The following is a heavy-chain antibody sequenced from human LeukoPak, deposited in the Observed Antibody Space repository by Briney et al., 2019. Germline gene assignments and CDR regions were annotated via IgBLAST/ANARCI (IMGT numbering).Heavy chain of an antibody. CDR2: IYYSGST. CDR3: ARSPYCSSTSCTRQMDV. V-gene: IGHV4-31*03. Sequence: SQTLSLTCTVSGGSISSGGYYWSWIRQHPGKGLEWIGYIYYSGSTYYNPSLKSRATISVDTSKNQFSLKLSSVTAADTAVYYCARSPYCSSTSCTRQMDVWGKGTTVTVSS. CDR1: GGSISSGGYY. J-gene: IGHJ6*04. D-gene: IGHD2-2*01.